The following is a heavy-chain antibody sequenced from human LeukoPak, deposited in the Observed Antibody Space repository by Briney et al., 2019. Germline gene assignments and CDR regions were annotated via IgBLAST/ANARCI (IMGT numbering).Heavy chain of an antibody. Sequence: SETLSLTCTVSGYSISSGYYWGWIRQPPGKGLEWIGSIYHSGSTYYNPSLKSRPTTSVDTTKNQFSLKLSSVTAADTAVYYCARVKRTTSGSYSSYFDYWGQGTLVTGSS. V-gene: IGHV4-38-2*02. CDR2: IYHSGST. CDR1: GYSISSGYY. CDR3: ARVKRTTSGSYSSYFDY. D-gene: IGHD1-26*01. J-gene: IGHJ4*02.